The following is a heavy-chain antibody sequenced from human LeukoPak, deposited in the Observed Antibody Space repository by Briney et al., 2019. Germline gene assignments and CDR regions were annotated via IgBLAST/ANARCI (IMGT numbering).Heavy chain of an antibody. D-gene: IGHD3-16*01. CDR3: VGVDECEWGRVP. CDR2: IYYSGST. V-gene: IGHV4-39*07. CDR1: GGSISSRTYY. Sequence: SETLTHTCTVSGGSISSRTYYLGWSRQPPGKGLEWIGSIYYSGSTYYNPSLQSRVAISVDTSNNQVSLTLRSVTAADTALYYYVGVDECEWGRVPWGGETLVTVSS. J-gene: IGHJ5*02.